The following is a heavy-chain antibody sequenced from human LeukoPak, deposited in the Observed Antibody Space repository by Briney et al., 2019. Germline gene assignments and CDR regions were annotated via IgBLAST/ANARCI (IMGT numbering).Heavy chain of an antibody. D-gene: IGHD5-12*01. V-gene: IGHV5-51*01. CDR1: GYSFTTYW. J-gene: IGHJ4*02. Sequence: GESLKISCKGSGYSFTTYWIAWVRQMPGKGLEWVGIIYPGDSDFRYSPSFRGQVTISADKSINTAYLQWSNLKASDTAIYYCARGGAVATSLDYWGQGTLVTVSS. CDR3: ARGGAVATSLDY. CDR2: IYPGDSDF.